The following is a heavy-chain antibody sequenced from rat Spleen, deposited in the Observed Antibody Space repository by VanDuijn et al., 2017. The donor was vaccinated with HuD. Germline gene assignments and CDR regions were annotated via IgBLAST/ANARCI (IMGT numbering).Heavy chain of an antibody. CDR2: IWVGGGT. CDR1: GFSLTSYH. Sequence: QVQLKESGPGLVQPSQTLSLTCSVSGFSLTSYHVSWVRQPPGKSLVWMGTIWVGGGTNYNSAVQSRLSISRDTSKSQVFLKMNSLQPEDTGTYYCARLLPGLGAVGYFDFWGPGTMVTVSS. D-gene: IGHD1-4*01. J-gene: IGHJ1*01. CDR3: ARLLPGLGAVGYFDF. V-gene: IGHV2-72*01.